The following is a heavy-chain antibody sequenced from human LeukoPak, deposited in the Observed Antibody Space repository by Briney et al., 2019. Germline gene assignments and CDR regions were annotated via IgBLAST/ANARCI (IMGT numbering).Heavy chain of an antibody. CDR2: INSDGSST. D-gene: IGHD1-26*01. CDR1: GFTFSSYW. J-gene: IGHJ4*02. CDR3: ARGRVGATTVVDY. V-gene: IGHV3-74*01. Sequence: QPGGSLRLSCAASGFTFSSYWMHWVRQAPGKGLVWVSRINSDGSSTSYADSVKGRFTISRDNAKNTLYLQMNSLRGEDTAVYYCARGRVGATTVVDYWGQGNLVTISS.